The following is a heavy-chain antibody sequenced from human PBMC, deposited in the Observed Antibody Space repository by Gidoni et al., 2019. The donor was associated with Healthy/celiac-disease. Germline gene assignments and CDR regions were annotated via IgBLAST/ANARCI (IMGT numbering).Heavy chain of an antibody. D-gene: IGHD6-19*01. V-gene: IGHV3-48*01. CDR1: GFTFSSYS. CDR2: ICSSSSTI. J-gene: IGHJ4*02. Sequence: EVQLVESGGGLVQPGGSLRLSCSASGFTFSSYSMNWVRQAPGKGLEWVSYICSSSSTIYYADSVKGRFTISRDNAKNSLYLQMNSLRAEDTAVYYCARATTRQWLVFYFDYWGQGTLVTVSS. CDR3: ARATTRQWLVFYFDY.